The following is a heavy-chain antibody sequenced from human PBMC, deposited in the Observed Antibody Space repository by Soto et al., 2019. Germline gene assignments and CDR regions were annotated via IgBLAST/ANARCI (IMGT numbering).Heavy chain of an antibody. D-gene: IGHD3-10*01. CDR1: GFTFSSYS. V-gene: IGHV3-48*02. CDR2: ISSSTNII. Sequence: PGGSLRLSCAASGFTFSSYSMNWVRQAPGKGLEWISYISSSTNIIYYADSVRGRFTISRDNAKNSLFLQMNNLRDEDTAVYYCAVRFDYWGQGTQVTVSS. J-gene: IGHJ4*02. CDR3: AVRFDY.